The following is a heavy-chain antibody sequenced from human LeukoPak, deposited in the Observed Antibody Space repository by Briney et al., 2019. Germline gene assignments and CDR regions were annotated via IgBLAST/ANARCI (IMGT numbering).Heavy chain of an antibody. D-gene: IGHD3-3*01. Sequence: GGSLRLSCAASGFTFSSYAMSWVRQAPGKGLEWVSAISGSGGSTYYADSVKGRFTVSRDNAKNSLYLQMNSLRAEDAALYYCATLYDFWSAYYLNWGQGTLVSVSS. CDR3: ATLYDFWSAYYLN. J-gene: IGHJ4*02. CDR1: GFTFSSYA. CDR2: ISGSGGST. V-gene: IGHV3-23*01.